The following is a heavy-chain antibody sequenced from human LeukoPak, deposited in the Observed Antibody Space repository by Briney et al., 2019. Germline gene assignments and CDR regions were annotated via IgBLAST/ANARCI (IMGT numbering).Heavy chain of an antibody. Sequence: GGSLRLSCAASGFTFSSYAMSWVRQAPGKGLGWVSAINGSGGSTYYADSVKGRFTISRDNSKNTLYLQMNSLRAEDTAVYYCAKDQLGGYDSPASFTGWGQGTLVTVSS. CDR1: GFTFSSYA. V-gene: IGHV3-23*01. CDR2: INGSGGST. CDR3: AKDQLGGYDSPASFTG. D-gene: IGHD5-12*01. J-gene: IGHJ4*02.